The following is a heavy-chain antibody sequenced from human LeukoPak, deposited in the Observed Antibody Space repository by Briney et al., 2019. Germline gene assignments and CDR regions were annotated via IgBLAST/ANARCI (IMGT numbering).Heavy chain of an antibody. V-gene: IGHV4-4*07. Sequence: SETLSLTCTVSGGSISSYYWSWIRQPAGKGLEWIGRICTSGSTNYNPSLKSRVTISVDTSKNQFSLKLSSVTAADTAVYYCARRSRITIFGVVTYYFDYWGQGTLVTVSS. J-gene: IGHJ4*02. CDR1: GGSISSYY. D-gene: IGHD3-3*01. CDR2: ICTSGST. CDR3: ARRSRITIFGVVTYYFDY.